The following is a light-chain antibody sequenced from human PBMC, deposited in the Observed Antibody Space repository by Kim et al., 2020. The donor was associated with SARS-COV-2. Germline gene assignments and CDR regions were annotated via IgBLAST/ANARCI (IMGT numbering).Light chain of an antibody. CDR1: RSDVGDYHR. V-gene: IGLV2-18*02. J-gene: IGLJ1*01. Sequence: PSVTISCTGTRSDVGDYHRVSWYQQSPGTAPKLIIYEVSHRPSGVPDRFSGSKSGNTSSLTISGLQAEDEADYYCNSWTSSNTFVFGTGTKVTVL. CDR3: NSWTSSNTFV. CDR2: EVS.